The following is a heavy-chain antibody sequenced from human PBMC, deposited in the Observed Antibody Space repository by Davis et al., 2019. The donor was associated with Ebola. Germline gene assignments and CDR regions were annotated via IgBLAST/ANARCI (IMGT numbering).Heavy chain of an antibody. V-gene: IGHV3-23*01. CDR2: LGTSADT. J-gene: IGHJ3*02. CDR3: AKDTNNIWFDI. CDR1: GFVFRNYV. D-gene: IGHD1/OR15-1a*01. Sequence: GESLKISCAASGFVFRNYVMSWVRQAPGKGLEWVSTLGTSADTYYADSVKGRFTISRDNSKNTLYLQMNGLRVEDTAIYYCAKDTNNIWFDIWGPGTNVTVSS.